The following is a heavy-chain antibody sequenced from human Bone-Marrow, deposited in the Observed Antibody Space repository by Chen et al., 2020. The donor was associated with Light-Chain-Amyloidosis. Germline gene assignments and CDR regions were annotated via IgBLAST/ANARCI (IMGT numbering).Heavy chain of an antibody. Sequence: EAQLQQSVPVVKNPGGSLKISCKGLGYTFPNYWIGWVRQMPGKGLEWMGVIYPDDSDARYSPSFEGQVTISADKSITTAYLQWRSLKASDTAMYYCARRRDGYNFDYWGQGTLVTVSS. CDR1: GYTFPNYW. D-gene: IGHD5-12*01. CDR2: IYPDDSDA. J-gene: IGHJ4*02. V-gene: IGHV5-51*01. CDR3: ARRRDGYNFDY.